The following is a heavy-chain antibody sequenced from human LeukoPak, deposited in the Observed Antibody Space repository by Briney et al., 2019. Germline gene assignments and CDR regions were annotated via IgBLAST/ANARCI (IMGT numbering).Heavy chain of an antibody. J-gene: IGHJ6*02. CDR3: ARDDVAAAGGSYYYYGMDV. CDR2: ISSSSSYI. Sequence: GGSLRLSCAASGFTFSSYSMNWVRQAPGKGLEWVSSISSSSSYIYYADSVKGRFTISRDNAKNSLYLQMNSLRAEDTAVYYCARDDVAAAGGSYYYYGMDVWGQGTTVTVSS. V-gene: IGHV3-21*01. CDR1: GFTFSSYS. D-gene: IGHD6-13*01.